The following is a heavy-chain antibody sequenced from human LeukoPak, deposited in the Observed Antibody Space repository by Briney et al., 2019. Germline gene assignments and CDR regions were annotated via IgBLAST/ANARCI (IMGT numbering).Heavy chain of an antibody. V-gene: IGHV4-38-2*02. Sequence: SETLSLTCAVSGYSISSGYYWGWIRQSPGKGLEWIGNIYHSGSTYYNPSLKSRVTISVDTSKNQFSLKLSPVTAADTAVYFCARETLYSSGWKFDYWGQGTQVAVSS. CDR3: ARETLYSSGWKFDY. D-gene: IGHD6-19*01. CDR1: GYSISSGYY. CDR2: IYHSGST. J-gene: IGHJ4*02.